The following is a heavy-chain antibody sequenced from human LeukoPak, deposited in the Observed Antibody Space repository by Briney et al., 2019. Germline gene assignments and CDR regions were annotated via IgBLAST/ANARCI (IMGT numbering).Heavy chain of an antibody. Sequence: GGSLRLSCAASGFTFSSYWMHWVRQAPGKGLVWVSRINNDGSVTTYADSVKGRFTISRDSAKNTLYLQMNSLRAEDTAVYYCARDYDSSGYYNSEYFQHWGQGTLVTVSS. V-gene: IGHV3-74*01. J-gene: IGHJ1*01. CDR1: GFTFSSYW. CDR2: INNDGSVT. D-gene: IGHD3-22*01. CDR3: ARDYDSSGYYNSEYFQH.